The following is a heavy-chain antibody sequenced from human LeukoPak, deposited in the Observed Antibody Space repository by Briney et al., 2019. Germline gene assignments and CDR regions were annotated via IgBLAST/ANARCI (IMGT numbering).Heavy chain of an antibody. V-gene: IGHV1-46*01. D-gene: IGHD5-12*01. J-gene: IGHJ2*01. CDR2: INPSGGST. CDR1: GYTFTSYY. CDR3: ARDWGGYSGYDPLWYFDL. Sequence: ASVKVPCKASGYTFTSYYMHWVRQAPGQGLEWMGIINPSGGSTSYAQKFQGRVTMTRDTSTSTVYMELSSLRSEDTAVYYCARDWGGYSGYDPLWYFDLWGRGTLVTVSS.